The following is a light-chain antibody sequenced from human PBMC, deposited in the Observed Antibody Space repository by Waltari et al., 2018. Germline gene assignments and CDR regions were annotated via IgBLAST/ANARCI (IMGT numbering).Light chain of an antibody. V-gene: IGKV1-39*01. CDR2: AAS. Sequence: DIQMTQSPSSLSASVGDRITITCGASESFGKYLNWYQQRPGKAPQLLSYAASNLQSGAPSRFSGSGPGTAFTLTISSLRPEDSATYYCQQSYTAPYTFGQGTHLEVK. CDR1: ESFGKY. J-gene: IGKJ2*01. CDR3: QQSYTAPYT.